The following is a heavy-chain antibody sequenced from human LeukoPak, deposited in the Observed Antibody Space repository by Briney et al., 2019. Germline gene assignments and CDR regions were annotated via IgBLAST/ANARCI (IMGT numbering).Heavy chain of an antibody. J-gene: IGHJ4*02. D-gene: IGHD5-24*01. CDR2: IYYTGSS. V-gene: IGHV4-59*01. CDR1: GASISTYY. Sequence: SETLSLTCTVSGASISTYYWSWIRQPPGKRLEWIGYIYYTGSSYYNPSLKSRLTISVDTSKNQFSLQLNSVTAADTAVYYCARGRDGYSDWGQGTLVTVSS. CDR3: ARGRDGYSD.